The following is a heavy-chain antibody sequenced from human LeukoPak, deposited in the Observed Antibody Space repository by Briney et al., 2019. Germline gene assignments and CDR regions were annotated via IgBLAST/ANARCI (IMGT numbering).Heavy chain of an antibody. J-gene: IGHJ6*02. CDR2: IIPIFGIA. D-gene: IGHD3-10*01. Sequence: GSSVKVSCKASGGTSSSYAISWVRQAPGQGLEWMGGIIPIFGIANYAQKFQGRVTITADKSTSTAYMELSSLRSEDTAVYYCARGHPGTPGEYGMDVWGQGTTVTVSS. CDR1: GGTSSSYA. V-gene: IGHV1-69*17. CDR3: ARGHPGTPGEYGMDV.